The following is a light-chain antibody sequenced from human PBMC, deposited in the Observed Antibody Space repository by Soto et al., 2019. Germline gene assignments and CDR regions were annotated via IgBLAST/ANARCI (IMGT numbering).Light chain of an antibody. CDR3: QQYNEWPLT. Sequence: ETVMTQSPATLSVSPGERVTLSCRASQSVRTNLVWYQQNPGQPPRLLIYGASDRVAGVPDRFSGSGSGTDFTLTISGLQSEDCAVYYCQQYNEWPLTFGQGTKLEIK. CDR2: GAS. J-gene: IGKJ2*01. CDR1: QSVRTN. V-gene: IGKV3-15*01.